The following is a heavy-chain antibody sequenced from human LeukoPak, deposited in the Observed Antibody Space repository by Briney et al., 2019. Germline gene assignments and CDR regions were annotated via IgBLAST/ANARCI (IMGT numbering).Heavy chain of an antibody. CDR1: GFNFSSYG. V-gene: IGHV3-33*01. J-gene: IGHJ6*02. CDR2: IWYDGSTK. Sequence: GGSLRLSCAASGFNFSSYGMLWVRQAPGKGLEWVAVIWYDGSTKYYADSVKGRFTISRDNSKNTLYLQMNSLRAEDMAVYYCAREVAGADVWGQGTTVTVSS. D-gene: IGHD6-19*01. CDR3: AREVAGADV.